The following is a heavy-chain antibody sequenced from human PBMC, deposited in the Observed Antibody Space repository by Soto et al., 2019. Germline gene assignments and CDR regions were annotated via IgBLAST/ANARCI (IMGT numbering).Heavy chain of an antibody. J-gene: IGHJ6*04. CDR1: GFTFSSYG. CDR3: AKGAGEISFTKPRKIYYYYGRDV. D-gene: IGHD3-10*01. V-gene: IGHV3-30*18. Sequence: GGSLRLSCAASGFTFSSYGMHWVRQAPGKGLEWVAVISYDGSNKYYADSVKGRFTISRDNSKNKQYQQMNSLRAEDTTVYYCAKGAGEISFTKPRKIYYYYGRDVWGKGTTVTVS. CDR2: ISYDGSNK.